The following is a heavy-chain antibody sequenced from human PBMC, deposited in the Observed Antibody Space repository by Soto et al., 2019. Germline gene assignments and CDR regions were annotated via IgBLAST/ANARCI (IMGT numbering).Heavy chain of an antibody. V-gene: IGHV1-18*01. CDR2: SSADNSHP. Sequence: QVQLLQSGPEVKKPGASVKVSCRAFGYRFTEFGISWVRQAPGQGLEWVGWSSADNSHPNYAKSLQGRVNVTTDTSWNTAYRELTSLTSADSAVYYCATAADRFDVVWGRNDAIDIWGQGTLVFVSS. CDR1: GYRFTEFG. D-gene: IGHD3-16*01. J-gene: IGHJ3*02. CDR3: ATAADRFDVVWGRNDAIDI.